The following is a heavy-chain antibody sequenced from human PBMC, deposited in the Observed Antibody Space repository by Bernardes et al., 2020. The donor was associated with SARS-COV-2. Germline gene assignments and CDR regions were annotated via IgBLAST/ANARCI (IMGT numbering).Heavy chain of an antibody. CDR3: ARLDSYYYYGMDV. Sequence: SETLSLTCTVSGGSISSYYWSWIRQPPGKGLEWIGYIYYSGSTNYNPSLKSRVTISVDTSKNQFSLKLSSVTAADTAVYYCARLDSYYYYGMDVWAKGPRSPSP. D-gene: IGHD3-3*01. CDR2: IYYSGST. CDR1: GGSISSYY. J-gene: IGHJ6*02. V-gene: IGHV4-59*08.